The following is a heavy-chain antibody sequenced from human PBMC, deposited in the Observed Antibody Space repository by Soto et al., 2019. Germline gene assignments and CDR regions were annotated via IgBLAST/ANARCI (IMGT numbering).Heavy chain of an antibody. CDR2: IYDGSNK. Sequence: QVQLVESGGGVVQPGRSLRLSCAASGFTFSSYGMHWVRQAPGKGLEWVAVIYDGSNKYYADSVKGRFTISRDNSKNTRYLQMNSMRAEDTAVYYCAKEVWSGPMDVWGQGTTVTVSS. D-gene: IGHD3-3*01. CDR3: AKEVWSGPMDV. V-gene: IGHV3-30*18. CDR1: GFTFSSYG. J-gene: IGHJ6*02.